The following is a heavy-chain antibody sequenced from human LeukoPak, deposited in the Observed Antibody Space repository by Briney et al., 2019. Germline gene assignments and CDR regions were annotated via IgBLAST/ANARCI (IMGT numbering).Heavy chain of an antibody. CDR1: GDFVSSNSAA. CDR3: ARVAAYSGSYYRSFDY. CDR2: TYYRSKWYN. J-gene: IGHJ4*02. Sequence: SQTLSLTCAISGDFVSSNSAAWNWIRQSPSRGLEWLGRTYYRSKWYNNYALSVKSRMTINPDTSKNQFSLQLSSVTAADTAVYYCARVAAYSGSYYRSFDYWGQGTLVTVSS. D-gene: IGHD1-26*01. V-gene: IGHV6-1*01.